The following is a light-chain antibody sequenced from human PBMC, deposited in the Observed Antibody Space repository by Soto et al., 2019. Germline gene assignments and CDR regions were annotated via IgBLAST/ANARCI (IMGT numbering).Light chain of an antibody. Sequence: EIVLTQSPATLSLSPGERATLSCRASQSVSTYLAWYQQKPGQAPRLLIFDASTRATGIPARFSGSGSGTDFTLTISSLEPEDFALYYCQQRSGWPPLYTFGQGTKLEIK. CDR1: QSVSTY. CDR3: QQRSGWPPLYT. CDR2: DAS. V-gene: IGKV3-11*01. J-gene: IGKJ2*01.